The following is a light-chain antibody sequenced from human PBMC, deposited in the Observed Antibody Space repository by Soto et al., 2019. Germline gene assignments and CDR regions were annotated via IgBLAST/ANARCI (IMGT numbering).Light chain of an antibody. V-gene: IGLV2-14*01. J-gene: IGLJ2*01. CDR3: RSYTSSSTRV. CDR1: SSDVGGYNY. CDR2: DVS. Sequence: QSALTQPASVSGSPGQSITISCTGTSSDVGGYNYVSWYQQHPGKAPKLMIYDVSNRPSGVSNRFSGSTSGNTASLPISGLQDEDEDDYYCRSYTSSSTRVFDGGTKLTVL.